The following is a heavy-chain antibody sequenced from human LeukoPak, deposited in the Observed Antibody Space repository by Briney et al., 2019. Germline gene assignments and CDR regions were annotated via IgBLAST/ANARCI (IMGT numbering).Heavy chain of an antibody. V-gene: IGHV1-69*04. CDR1: GGTFSSYA. J-gene: IGHJ6*02. Sequence: SVKVSCKASGGTFSSYAISWVRQAPGQGLEWMGRIIPILGIANYAQKFQGRVTITADKSTSTAYMELSSLRSEDTAVYYCARDRYYDFWSGYHYYYGMDVWGQGTTVTVSS. CDR3: ARDRYYDFWSGYHYYYGMDV. CDR2: IIPILGIA. D-gene: IGHD3-3*01.